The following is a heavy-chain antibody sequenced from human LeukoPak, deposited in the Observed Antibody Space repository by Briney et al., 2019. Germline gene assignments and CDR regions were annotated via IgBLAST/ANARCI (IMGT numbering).Heavy chain of an antibody. D-gene: IGHD2-2*01. CDR2: IWYDGSNK. CDR3: ARGEVPAAGDY. Sequence: GGSLRLSCAASGFTFSSYGMHWVRQAPGKGLEWVAVIWYDGSNKYYADSVKGRFTISRDNSKNTLYLQMNSLRAEDTAVYYCARGEVPAAGDYWGQGTLVTVSS. CDR1: GFTFSSYG. V-gene: IGHV3-33*01. J-gene: IGHJ4*02.